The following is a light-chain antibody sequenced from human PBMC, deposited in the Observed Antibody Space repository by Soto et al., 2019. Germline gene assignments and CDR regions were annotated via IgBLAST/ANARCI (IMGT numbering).Light chain of an antibody. J-gene: IGKJ1*01. Sequence: EIVLTQSQATLSLSPGERGTLSCRASQSVSSNLAWYQQKPGQAPRLLSYGASTRATGIPARFSGSGSGTEFTLTISSLQSEDFAVYYCQQYNNWPRTFGQGTKVDI. CDR3: QQYNNWPRT. V-gene: IGKV3-15*01. CDR2: GAS. CDR1: QSVSSN.